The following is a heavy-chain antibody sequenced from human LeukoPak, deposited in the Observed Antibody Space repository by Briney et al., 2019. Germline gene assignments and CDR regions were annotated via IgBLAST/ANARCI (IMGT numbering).Heavy chain of an antibody. CDR3: SKAGDTNYYRHGDY. J-gene: IGHJ4*02. V-gene: IGHV3-23*01. D-gene: IGHD4-11*01. CDR1: EFTFDDYA. CDR2: ISGNSGAT. Sequence: GGSLRLSCAASEFTFDDYAMHWVRQAPGKGLEWVSVISGNSGATYYADSVKGRFTISRDNAKNTVYLQMNNLRGEDTALYYCSKAGDTNYYRHGDYWGQGTLVTVSS.